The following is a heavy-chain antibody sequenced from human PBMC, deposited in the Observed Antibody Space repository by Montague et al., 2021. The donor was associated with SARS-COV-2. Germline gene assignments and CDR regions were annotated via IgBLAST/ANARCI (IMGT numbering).Heavy chain of an antibody. V-gene: IGHV4-39*01. D-gene: IGHD1-20*01. Sequence: SETLSLTCTVYGGSISSSSYYWGWIRQPPGKGLEWIGSIYYSGSTYYNPSLKSRVTISVDTSKNQFSLKLGSVTAADTAVYYCARRVTGTTVHYYYYGMDVWGQGTTVTVSS. CDR2: IYYSGST. J-gene: IGHJ6*02. CDR1: GGSISSSSYY. CDR3: ARRVTGTTVHYYYYGMDV.